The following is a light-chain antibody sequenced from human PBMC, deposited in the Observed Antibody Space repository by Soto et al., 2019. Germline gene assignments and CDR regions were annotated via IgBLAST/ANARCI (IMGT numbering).Light chain of an antibody. Sequence: SYELXXXXSXXVSPXXTXXXTXXGDKLGDKYACWYQQKPGQSPVLXXXXXXXRPSGIPERFSGSNSGNTATLTISGTQAMDETDYYCQAWDSSTVVFGGGTKLTVL. J-gene: IGLJ2*01. CDR3: QAWDSSTVV. CDR2: XXX. V-gene: IGLV3-1*01. CDR1: KLGDKY.